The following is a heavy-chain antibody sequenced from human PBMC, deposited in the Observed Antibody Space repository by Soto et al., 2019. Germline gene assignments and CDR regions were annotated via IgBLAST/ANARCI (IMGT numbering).Heavy chain of an antibody. Sequence: NPXETLSLTCTFSLGSISSGTNYCAWIRQPPGKGLEWIANIYYSGSTFYNPSLKSRVTISLDTSKNQFSLKLRSVTAADTAVYYCARNEAGWYFESLGQGTLGSVSS. CDR3: ARNEAGWYFES. CDR1: LGSISSGTNY. CDR2: IYYSGST. J-gene: IGHJ4*02. D-gene: IGHD6-25*01. V-gene: IGHV4-39*01.